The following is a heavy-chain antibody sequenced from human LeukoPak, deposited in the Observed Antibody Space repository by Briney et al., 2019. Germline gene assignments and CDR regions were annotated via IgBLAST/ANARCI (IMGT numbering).Heavy chain of an antibody. J-gene: IGHJ3*02. Sequence: PSETLSLTCTVSGGSISSSSYYWGWIRQPPGKGLEWIGEINHSGSTNYNPSLKSRVTISVDTSKNQFSLKLSSVTAADTAVYYCARVVGRSGVNAFDMWGQGTMVTVSS. V-gene: IGHV4-39*07. CDR1: GGSISSSSYY. CDR3: ARVVGRSGVNAFDM. D-gene: IGHD2-15*01. CDR2: INHSGST.